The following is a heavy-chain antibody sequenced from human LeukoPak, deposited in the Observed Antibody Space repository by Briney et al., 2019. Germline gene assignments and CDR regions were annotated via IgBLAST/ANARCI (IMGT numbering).Heavy chain of an antibody. Sequence: GGSLRLSCAASGFTFSSYTMNWVRQAPGKGLEWVSYIGSTSSTTYYADSVKGRFTISRDNSKNTLYLQMNSLRAEDTAVYYCAKVGKAARIIGTTSRYYYYYMDVWGKGTTVTISS. CDR3: AKVGKAARIIGTTSRYYYYYMDV. V-gene: IGHV3-48*01. CDR2: IGSTSSTT. CDR1: GFTFSSYT. J-gene: IGHJ6*03. D-gene: IGHD1-20*01.